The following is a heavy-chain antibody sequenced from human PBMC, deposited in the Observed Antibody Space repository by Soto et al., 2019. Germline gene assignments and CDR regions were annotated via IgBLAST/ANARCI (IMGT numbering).Heavy chain of an antibody. Sequence: GESLKISCKGSGYSFTSYWISWVRQMPGKGLEWMGRIDPSDSYTNYSPSFQGHVTISADKSISTAYLQWSSLKASDTAMYYCARQSVADRSYYYYGMDVWGQGTTVTVSS. CDR3: ARQSVADRSYYYYGMDV. V-gene: IGHV5-10-1*01. CDR1: GYSFTSYW. D-gene: IGHD6-6*01. CDR2: IDPSDSYT. J-gene: IGHJ6*02.